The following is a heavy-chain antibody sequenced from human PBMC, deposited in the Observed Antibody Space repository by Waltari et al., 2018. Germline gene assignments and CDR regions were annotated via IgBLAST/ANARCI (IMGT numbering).Heavy chain of an antibody. V-gene: IGHV3-21*01. CDR3: ARSLPGGGVSAARAAVC. J-gene: IGHJ4*02. CDR1: GFIFSSYT. Sequence: EVQLVESGGGLVKPGGSLRLSCAASGFIFSSYTVHWVREAPGKGLAWVSSTSPNSEYIYYAESGKGRFHISRDNAENSLYRQMDSLRAEDTAVYYCARSLPGGGVSAARAAVCWGQGTLVTVSS. D-gene: IGHD2-2*01. CDR2: TSPNSEYI.